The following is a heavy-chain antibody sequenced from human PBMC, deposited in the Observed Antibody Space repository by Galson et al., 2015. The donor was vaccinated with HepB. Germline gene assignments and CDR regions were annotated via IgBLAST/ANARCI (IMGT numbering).Heavy chain of an antibody. D-gene: IGHD7-27*01. CDR2: ISGTGGRP. CDR3: AKGALTGSRFYYGMDV. V-gene: IGHV3-23*01. CDR1: RFTFSSYA. Sequence: SLRLSCAASRFTFSSYAVSWVRQAPGKELDWVSAISGTGGRPYYADSVKGRFTISRDNSKNTLYLQMNSLRAEDTAVYFCAKGALTGSRFYYGMDVWGLGTTVTVS. J-gene: IGHJ6*02.